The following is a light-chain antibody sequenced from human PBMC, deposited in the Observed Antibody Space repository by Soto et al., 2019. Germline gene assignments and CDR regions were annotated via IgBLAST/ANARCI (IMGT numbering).Light chain of an antibody. CDR3: QQYNSYSPYT. V-gene: IGKV1-5*01. CDR2: DAS. J-gene: IGKJ2*01. CDR1: QSISSW. Sequence: DIQMTQSPSTLSASVGDRVTITCRASQSISSWLGWYQQKPGKAPKLLIYDASSLESGVPSRFSGSGSGTEFTFTISSLQPDDFATDDCQQYNSYSPYTFGQGTKLEIK.